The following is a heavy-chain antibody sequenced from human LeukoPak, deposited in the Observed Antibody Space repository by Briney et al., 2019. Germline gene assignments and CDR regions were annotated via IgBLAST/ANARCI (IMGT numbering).Heavy chain of an antibody. J-gene: IGHJ4*02. D-gene: IGHD6-6*01. CDR3: AKVGGVAAPPLPFDY. CDR2: IQSDGTNK. Sequence: PGRSLRLSCAASGFIFSNYAMHWVRQAPGKGLEWVAFIQSDGTNKYYADSVKGRFTISRDNSKNTLSLEMNSLRVEDTAVYYCAKVGGVAAPPLPFDYWGQGTLVTVSS. V-gene: IGHV3-30*02. CDR1: GFIFSNYA.